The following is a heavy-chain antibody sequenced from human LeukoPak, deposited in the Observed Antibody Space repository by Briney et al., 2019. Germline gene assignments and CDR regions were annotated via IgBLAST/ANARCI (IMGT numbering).Heavy chain of an antibody. J-gene: IGHJ3*02. CDR3: AREVRVATINDAFDI. V-gene: IGHV3-48*03. D-gene: IGHD5-12*01. Sequence: GGSLRLSCAASGFTFSSYEMNWVRQAPGKGLEWVSYISSSGSTIYYADSVKGRFTISRDNAKNSLYLQMNSLRAEDTAVYYCAREVRVATINDAFDIWGQGTMVTVSS. CDR1: GFTFSSYE. CDR2: ISSSGSTI.